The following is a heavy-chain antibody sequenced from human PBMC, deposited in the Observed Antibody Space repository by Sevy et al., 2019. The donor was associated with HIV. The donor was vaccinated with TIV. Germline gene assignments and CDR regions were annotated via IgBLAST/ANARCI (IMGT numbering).Heavy chain of an antibody. Sequence: GESLKISCKGSGYSFTSYWIGWVRQMPGKGLEWMGIIYPGDSDTRYSPSFQGQVTISADKSISTAYLQWSSLKASDTAIYYCARQLDYYDSSGYYTHFDYWGQGTLVTVSS. V-gene: IGHV5-51*01. D-gene: IGHD3-22*01. CDR3: ARQLDYYDSSGYYTHFDY. J-gene: IGHJ4*02. CDR1: GYSFTSYW. CDR2: IYPGDSDT.